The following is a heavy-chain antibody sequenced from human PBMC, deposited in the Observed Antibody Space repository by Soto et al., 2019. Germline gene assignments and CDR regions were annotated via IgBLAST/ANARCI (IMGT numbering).Heavy chain of an antibody. CDR2: INHSGSTNYKPSL. J-gene: IGHJ5*02. V-gene: IGHV4-34*01. CDR3: ARVPGDFWSGYYSWFDP. D-gene: IGHD3-3*01. CDR1: GGSFSGYY. Sequence: PSETLSLTCAVYGGSFSGYYWSWIRQSPGKGLEWIGEINHSGSTNYKPSLNYNPSLKSRVTISMDTSKNQFSLRLNSVTAADTAVYYCARVPGDFWSGYYSWFDPWGQGTLVTVSS.